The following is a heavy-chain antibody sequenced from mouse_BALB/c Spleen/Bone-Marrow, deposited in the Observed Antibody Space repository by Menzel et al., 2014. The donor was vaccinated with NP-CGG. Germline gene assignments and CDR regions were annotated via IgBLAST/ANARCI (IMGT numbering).Heavy chain of an antibody. CDR3: ARRGQLGLPYYFEY. Sequence: VQLKESGPELVKPGASVKMSCTASGYTFTSYVMHWVKQKPGQGLEWIGYINPYNDGTKYNEKFKGKATLTSDKSSSTAYMELSSLTSEGSAVYYCARRGQLGLPYYFEYWGQGTSLTVSS. CDR1: GYTFTSYV. V-gene: IGHV1-14*01. CDR2: INPYNDGT. J-gene: IGHJ2*02. D-gene: IGHD3-2*01.